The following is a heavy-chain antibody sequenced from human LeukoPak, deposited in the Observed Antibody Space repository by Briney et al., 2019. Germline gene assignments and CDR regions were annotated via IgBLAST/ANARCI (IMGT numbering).Heavy chain of an antibody. D-gene: IGHD2-2*01. Sequence: GGSLRLSCAASGFTFGNFWMTWVRQAPGAGLEWVANINQDGSEKHYVDSVKGRFTISRDNSKNTLYLQMNSLRAEDTAVYYCAKGGYCSSTSCYVGWFDPWGQGTLVTVSS. J-gene: IGHJ5*02. CDR2: INQDGSEK. CDR1: GFTFGNFW. V-gene: IGHV3-7*05. CDR3: AKGGYCSSTSCYVGWFDP.